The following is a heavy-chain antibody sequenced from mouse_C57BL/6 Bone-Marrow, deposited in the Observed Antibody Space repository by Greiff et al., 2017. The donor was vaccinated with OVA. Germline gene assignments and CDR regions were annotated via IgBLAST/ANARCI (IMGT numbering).Heavy chain of an antibody. J-gene: IGHJ2*01. Sequence: VQLQQSGTVLARPGASVKMSCKTSGYTFTSYWMHWVKQRPGQGLEWIGAIYPGNSDTSYNQKFKGKAKLTAVTSASIAYMELSSLTNEDSAVYYCTRGSGSSVGYFDYWGQGTTLTVSS. D-gene: IGHD1-1*01. CDR1: GYTFTSYW. CDR3: TRGSGSSVGYFDY. CDR2: IYPGNSDT. V-gene: IGHV1-5*01.